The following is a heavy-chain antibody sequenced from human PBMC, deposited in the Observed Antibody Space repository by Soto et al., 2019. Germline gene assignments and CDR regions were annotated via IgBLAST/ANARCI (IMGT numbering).Heavy chain of an antibody. D-gene: IGHD6-19*01. CDR1: GFTFSSYD. J-gene: IGHJ4*02. Sequence: EVQLVESGGGLVQPGGSLRLSCAASGFTFSSYDMHWVRQATGKGLEWVSAIGTAGDTYYPGSVKGRFTISRENAKNSXXXXXXXXXAEDTAVYYCARISVSSGWYYDYWGQGTLVTVSS. V-gene: IGHV3-13*01. CDR2: IGTAGDT. CDR3: ARISVSSGWYYDY.